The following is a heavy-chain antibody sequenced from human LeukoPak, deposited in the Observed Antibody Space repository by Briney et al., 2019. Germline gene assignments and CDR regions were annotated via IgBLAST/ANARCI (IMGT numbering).Heavy chain of an antibody. J-gene: IGHJ4*02. CDR2: IYYSGST. CDR1: GGSISSYY. V-gene: IGHV4-59*01. D-gene: IGHD4-11*01. CDR3: ARGLRSNYGPMYYFDY. Sequence: SETLSLTCTVSGGSISSYYWSWIRQPPGKGLEWIGYIYYSGSTNYNPSLKSRVTISVDTSKNQFSLKLSSVTAADTAVYYCARGLRSNYGPMYYFDYWGQGTLVTVSS.